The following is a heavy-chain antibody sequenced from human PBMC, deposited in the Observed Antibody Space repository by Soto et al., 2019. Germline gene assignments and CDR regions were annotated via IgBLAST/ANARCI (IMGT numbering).Heavy chain of an antibody. CDR1: GFTFDDYA. J-gene: IGHJ1*01. CDR2: INWNSGSI. CDR3: VKDESINWYSGHFRH. Sequence: EVQLVESGGGLGQPGRSLRLSCAASGFTFDDYAMHWVRQVPGKGLEWVSGINWNSGSIGDGDSVKGRFAISRDNAKNSLQLQMNSLSAEDTAVYYCVKDESINWYSGHFRHWGQGTLVTVSS. V-gene: IGHV3-9*01. D-gene: IGHD6-13*01.